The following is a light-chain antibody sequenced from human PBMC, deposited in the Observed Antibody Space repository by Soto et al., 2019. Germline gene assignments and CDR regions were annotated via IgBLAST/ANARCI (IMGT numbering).Light chain of an antibody. CDR3: GSYAGSRTFGVV. CDR2: EGS. V-gene: IGLV2-23*03. J-gene: IGLJ2*01. CDR1: NSDVGSYNL. Sequence: QSALTQPASVSGSPGQSITISCTGTNSDVGSYNLVSWYQQHPGKAPKLMIYEGSKRPSGVSNRFSAAKSGNTASLTVSGLQAEDEADYFGGSYAGSRTFGVVFGGGTQLTVL.